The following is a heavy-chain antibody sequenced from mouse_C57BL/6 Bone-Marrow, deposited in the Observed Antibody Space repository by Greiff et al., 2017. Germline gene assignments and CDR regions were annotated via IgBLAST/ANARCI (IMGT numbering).Heavy chain of an antibody. Sequence: EVKVEESGEGLVKPGGSLKLSCAASGFTFSSYAMSWVRQTPEKRLEWVAYISSGGDYIYYADTVKGRFTISRDNARNTLYLQMSSLKSEDTAMYYCTRDSPLYYGSSYWYFDVWGTGTTVTVSS. D-gene: IGHD1-1*01. CDR1: GFTFSSYA. J-gene: IGHJ1*03. CDR3: TRDSPLYYGSSYWYFDV. V-gene: IGHV5-9-1*02. CDR2: ISSGGDYI.